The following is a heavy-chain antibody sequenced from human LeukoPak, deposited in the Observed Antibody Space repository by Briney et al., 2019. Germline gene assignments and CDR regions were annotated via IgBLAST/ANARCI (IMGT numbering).Heavy chain of an antibody. D-gene: IGHD2-2*01. CDR3: ARELGSCSSTSCLGNWFDP. CDR2: IYYSGST. CDR1: GGSISSYY. J-gene: IGHJ5*02. Sequence: SETLSLTCTVSGGSISSYYWSWIRQPPGKGLEWIGYIYYSGSTNYNPSLKSRVTISVDTSKNQFSLKLSSVTAADTAVYYCARELGSCSSTSCLGNWFDPCGQGTLVTVSS. V-gene: IGHV4-59*01.